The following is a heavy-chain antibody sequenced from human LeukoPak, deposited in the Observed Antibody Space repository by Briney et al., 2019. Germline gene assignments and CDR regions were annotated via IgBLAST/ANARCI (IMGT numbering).Heavy chain of an antibody. Sequence: GGSLRLSCAASGFIFSNYGIHWVRQAPGKGLEWVAFIRYDGSNKNYVDSVKGRFTISRDNSKNTLYLQMNSLRPEDTAVYYCAKDDSSGLDYWGRGTLVTVSS. D-gene: IGHD6-19*01. V-gene: IGHV3-30*02. CDR3: AKDDSSGLDY. J-gene: IGHJ4*02. CDR1: GFIFSNYG. CDR2: IRYDGSNK.